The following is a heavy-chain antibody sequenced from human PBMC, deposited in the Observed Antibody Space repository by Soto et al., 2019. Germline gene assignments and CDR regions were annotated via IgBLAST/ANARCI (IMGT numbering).Heavy chain of an antibody. Sequence: PSETLSLTXTVSGDSINTGVYYWSWIRQYPGQGLEWIGHIYYSGSTYYNPSLKSRVTISLDASKKQFSLKLSFVTAADTAVYYCARDLKFETDRGYYQYGMDVWGQGTTVTVSS. CDR1: GDSINTGVYY. J-gene: IGHJ6*02. CDR3: ARDLKFETDRGYYQYGMDV. V-gene: IGHV4-31*02. D-gene: IGHD3-10*01. CDR2: IYYSGST.